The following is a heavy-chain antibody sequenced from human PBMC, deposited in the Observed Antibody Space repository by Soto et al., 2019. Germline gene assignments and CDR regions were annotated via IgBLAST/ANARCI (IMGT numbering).Heavy chain of an antibody. CDR2: IYPGDSDT. J-gene: IGHJ4*02. Sequence: PGESLKISCKGSGYSITSYWIGWVRQMPGKGLEWMGIIYPGDSDTRYSPSFQGQVTISADKSISTAYLQWSSLKASDTAMYYCARRRTTVTNYFDYWGQGTLVTVSS. D-gene: IGHD4-17*01. CDR1: GYSITSYW. CDR3: ARRRTTVTNYFDY. V-gene: IGHV5-51*01.